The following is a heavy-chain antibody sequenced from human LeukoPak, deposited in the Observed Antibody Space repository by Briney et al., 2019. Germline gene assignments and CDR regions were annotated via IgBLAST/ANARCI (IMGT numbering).Heavy chain of an antibody. Sequence: GGSLRLSCVASGLPIADFAMHWVRQAPGKGLEWVSLIIGDGVSTFYADSVKGRFSISRDNSKNSLSLEMNSLRTEDTAMYYCAREPGKFDYWGQGTLVAVSS. CDR2: IIGDGVST. CDR1: GLPIADFA. J-gene: IGHJ4*02. V-gene: IGHV3-43*02. CDR3: AREPGKFDY. D-gene: IGHD2-2*01.